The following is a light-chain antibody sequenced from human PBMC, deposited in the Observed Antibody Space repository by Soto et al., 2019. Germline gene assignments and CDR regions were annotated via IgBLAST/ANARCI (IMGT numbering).Light chain of an antibody. CDR2: AAS. CDR3: QQIYISPPA. CDR1: ESISGY. J-gene: IGKJ1*01. Sequence: DFQLTQSPSSLSASVGDRVTFTCRTSESISGYLSWYQQKAGQPPKLLIFAASSLQNGVPTRFSGRGSGTVYTLTISSFQAEDFVTYFGQQIYISPPAFGQGTKVEIQ. V-gene: IGKV1-39*01.